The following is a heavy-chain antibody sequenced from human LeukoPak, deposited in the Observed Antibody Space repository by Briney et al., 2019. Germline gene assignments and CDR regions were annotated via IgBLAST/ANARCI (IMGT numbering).Heavy chain of an antibody. J-gene: IGHJ4*02. D-gene: IGHD3-10*01. CDR1: GYTFTGYY. Sequence: ASVKVSCKASGYTFTGYYMHWVRQAPGQGLEWMGWISPNSGGTNYAQRFQGRVTMSRDTSISTAYMELSRLRSDDTAVYYCARSRGTYYPTDYWGQGTLVTVSS. V-gene: IGHV1-2*02. CDR2: ISPNSGGT. CDR3: ARSRGTYYPTDY.